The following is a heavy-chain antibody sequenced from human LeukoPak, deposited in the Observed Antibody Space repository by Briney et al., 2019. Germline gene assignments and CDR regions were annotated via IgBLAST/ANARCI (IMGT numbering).Heavy chain of an antibody. Sequence: ASVKVSCKASSYTFTDYGISWVRQAPGQGLEWMGWTSGYNANTNSAQNLQGRVTLTTDTSSSTAYMELRSLTSDDTAIYYCARGGILRSFDIWGQGTMVTVSS. CDR2: TSGYNANT. CDR1: SYTFTDYG. V-gene: IGHV1-18*01. D-gene: IGHD3-10*01. J-gene: IGHJ3*02. CDR3: ARGGILRSFDI.